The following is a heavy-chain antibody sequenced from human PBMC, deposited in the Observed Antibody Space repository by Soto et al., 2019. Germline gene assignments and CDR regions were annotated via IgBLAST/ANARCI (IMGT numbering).Heavy chain of an antibody. CDR2: TNQDGRER. CDR3: ARDGSGYSTA. CDR1: GFTFRNYW. D-gene: IGHD5-18*01. V-gene: IGHV3-7*01. Sequence: EVQLVESGGGLVQPGGSLRLSCVASGFTFRNYWMSWLRQAPGKGLEWVANTNQDGRERYSVDSVKDRFTISRENAKNSMHLQMNSLRADDTGVYYCARDGSGYSTAWGQGTLVTVSS. J-gene: IGHJ5*02.